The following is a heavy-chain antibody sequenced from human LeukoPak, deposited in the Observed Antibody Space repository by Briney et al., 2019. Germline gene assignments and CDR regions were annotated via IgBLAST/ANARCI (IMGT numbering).Heavy chain of an antibody. V-gene: IGHV5-10-1*01. J-gene: IGHJ1*01. CDR3: ARFSPPYFSDSSGYSEYFQH. D-gene: IGHD3-22*01. CDR1: GSRFTSSW. Sequence: KLREPLKFPCQGPGSRFTSSWRSWARQIPGKALVCMGRIVHSDSFTNYSPSFQGHVTISADKSINTSYLQWSSLKASDTAMYYCARFSPPYFSDSSGYSEYFQHWGQGTLVTVSS. CDR2: IVHSDSFT.